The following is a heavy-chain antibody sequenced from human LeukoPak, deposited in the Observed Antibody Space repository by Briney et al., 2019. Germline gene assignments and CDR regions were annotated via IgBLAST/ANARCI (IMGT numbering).Heavy chain of an antibody. CDR2: IYTSGST. J-gene: IGHJ4*02. Sequence: SETLSLTCTVSGGSISSGGYYWSWIRQPAGKGLEWIGRIYTSGSTNYNPSLKSRVTISVDTSKNQFSLKLSSVTAADTAVYYCARGKAAAGYFDYWGQGTLVTVSS. CDR3: ARGKAAAGYFDY. CDR1: GGSISSGGYY. V-gene: IGHV4-61*02. D-gene: IGHD6-13*01.